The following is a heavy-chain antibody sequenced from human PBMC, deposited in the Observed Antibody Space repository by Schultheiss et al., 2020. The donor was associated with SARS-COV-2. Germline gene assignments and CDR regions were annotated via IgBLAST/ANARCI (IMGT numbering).Heavy chain of an antibody. J-gene: IGHJ6*02. CDR1: GYTLTELS. Sequence: ASVKVSCKVSGYTLTELSMHWVRQAPGQGLEWMGRINPNYFATNYAQKFQGRVTMTRDTSTSTAYMELTSLTSDDTAVYYCARMEGSSLFRDDGMDVWGQGTTVTVSS. CDR2: INPNYFAT. V-gene: IGHV1-2*06. D-gene: IGHD2-15*01. CDR3: ARMEGSSLFRDDGMDV.